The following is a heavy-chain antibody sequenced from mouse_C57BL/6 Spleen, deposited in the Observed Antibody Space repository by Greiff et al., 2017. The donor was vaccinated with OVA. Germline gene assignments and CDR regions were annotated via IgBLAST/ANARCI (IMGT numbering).Heavy chain of an antibody. CDR1: GYTFTSYG. D-gene: IGHD2-12*01. CDR2: IYPRSGNT. Sequence: QVHVKQSGAELARPGASVKLSCKASGYTFTSYGISWVKQRTGQGLEWIGEIYPRSGNTYYNEKFKGKAALTADKSSSTAYMELRSLTSEDSAVYFCARSGTTWYFDVWGTGTTVTVSS. J-gene: IGHJ1*03. V-gene: IGHV1-81*01. CDR3: ARSGTTWYFDV.